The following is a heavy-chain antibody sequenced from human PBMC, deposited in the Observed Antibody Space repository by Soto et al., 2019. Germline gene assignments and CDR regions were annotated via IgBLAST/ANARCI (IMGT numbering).Heavy chain of an antibody. CDR1: GFTFSSYW. CDR3: AKSLSAIPGDS. J-gene: IGHJ4*02. D-gene: IGHD2-2*01. Sequence: PGGSLRLSCAASGFTFSSYWMSWVRQGPGKGPEWVANIKQDGSEIYYVESVKGRFTISRDNAKSSLYLQMASLRAEDTAVYHCAKSLSAIPGDSWGQGTLVTVSS. CDR2: IKQDGSEI. V-gene: IGHV3-7*05.